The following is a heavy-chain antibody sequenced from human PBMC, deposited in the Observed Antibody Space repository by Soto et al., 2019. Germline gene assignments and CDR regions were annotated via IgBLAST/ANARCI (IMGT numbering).Heavy chain of an antibody. V-gene: IGHV4-30-4*01. CDR1: GGSMSENDYY. CDR3: ARGLVRGGFDI. J-gene: IGHJ3*02. CDR2: IYDTWTT. Sequence: VQLQEAGPGLVRPSQTLSLTCTVAGGSMSENDYYWSWLRQSPGQGLQWIGYIYDTWTTSYSPSLKSRVTMSADTSRNPFSLKLTSVTAADTALYCCARGLVRGGFDIWGQGTLVTVSS. D-gene: IGHD3-10*02.